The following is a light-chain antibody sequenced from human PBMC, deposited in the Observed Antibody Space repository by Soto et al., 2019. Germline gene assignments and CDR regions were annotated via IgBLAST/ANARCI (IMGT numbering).Light chain of an antibody. J-gene: IGLJ2*01. Sequence: QSALTQPASVSGSPGQSITISCTGTSSDIGVYNYVSWYQQHPGKAPKLVICEVSNRPSGVSSRFSGSKSGNTASLTISGLRSEDEADYFCAAWDDSLSRVVFGGGTKLTVL. CDR2: EVS. V-gene: IGLV2-14*01. CDR1: SSDIGVYNY. CDR3: AAWDDSLSRVV.